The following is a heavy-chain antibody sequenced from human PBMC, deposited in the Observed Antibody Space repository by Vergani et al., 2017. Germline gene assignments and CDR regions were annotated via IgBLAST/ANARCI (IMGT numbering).Heavy chain of an antibody. J-gene: IGHJ4*02. CDR2: IYYSGST. D-gene: IGHD1-26*01. CDR3: ARQPIVGAAD. Sequence: VQLQESGPGLVKPSETLSLTCTVSGGSIISYYWSWIRQPPGKGLEWIGYIYYSGSTNYNPSLKTRVTISVDTSKNPFSLKLSSVTAADTAVYYCARQPIVGAADWGQGTLVTVSS. V-gene: IGHV4-59*01. CDR1: GGSIISYY.